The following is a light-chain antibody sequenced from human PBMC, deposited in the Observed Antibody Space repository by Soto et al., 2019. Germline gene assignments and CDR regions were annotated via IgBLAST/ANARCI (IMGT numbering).Light chain of an antibody. V-gene: IGKV3-20*01. CDR2: GAS. J-gene: IGKJ3*01. Sequence: EIVLTQSPGTLSVSPGERVTLSCRASQSVSSNYLAWYQQRPGQAPRLLIFGASYRATGIPDRFSGSGSGTNFTLTTSRLEPEDFAVYYCQKYSSSPPEFPFGLGTKVDSK. CDR3: QKYSSSPPEFP. CDR1: QSVSSNY.